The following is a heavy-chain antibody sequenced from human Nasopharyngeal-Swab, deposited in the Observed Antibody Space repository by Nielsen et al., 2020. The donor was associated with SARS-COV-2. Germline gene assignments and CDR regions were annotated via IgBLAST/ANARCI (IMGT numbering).Heavy chain of an antibody. Sequence: ASLMVSCNVSAYTLTELSMHWVRQALGKGLEWMGGFDPEDGETIYAQKFKGRVNMTEDTSTDTAYMQLSSLRSEDTAVYYCATYPLRSGYYTGREFDYWGQGTLVTVSS. V-gene: IGHV1-24*01. CDR2: FDPEDGET. CDR3: ATYPLRSGYYTGREFDY. CDR1: AYTLTELS. J-gene: IGHJ4*02. D-gene: IGHD3-3*01.